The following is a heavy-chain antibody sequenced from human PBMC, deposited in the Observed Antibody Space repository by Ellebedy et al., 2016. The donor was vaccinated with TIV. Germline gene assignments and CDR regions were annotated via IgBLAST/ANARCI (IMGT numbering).Heavy chain of an antibody. Sequence: MPSETLSLTCSVYGVSFNNDFWNWIRQPPGKGLEWIGEANSRGNTNYNPSLRSRVTISADTSKNQFSLKLNFVTAADTAVYYCARHFGFLRQADYWGQGTLVTVSS. CDR1: GVSFNNDF. CDR2: ANSRGNT. V-gene: IGHV4-34*01. D-gene: IGHD2/OR15-2a*01. CDR3: ARHFGFLRQADY. J-gene: IGHJ4*02.